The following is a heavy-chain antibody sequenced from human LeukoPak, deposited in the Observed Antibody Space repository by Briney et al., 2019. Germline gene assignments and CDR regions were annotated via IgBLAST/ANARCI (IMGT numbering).Heavy chain of an antibody. CDR3: ARRPLHSQNWLAP. J-gene: IGHJ5*02. Sequence: GESLKISCKGYGDRVTSYWVAWVRQMPGKGLEWMGIIFPGDSDTRYSPSIQGQVTISVDRSISTAYLQWSSLKAPDTAIYYCARRPLHSQNWLAPWGQGTLVTVSS. V-gene: IGHV5-51*01. CDR1: GDRVTSYW. CDR2: IFPGDSDT.